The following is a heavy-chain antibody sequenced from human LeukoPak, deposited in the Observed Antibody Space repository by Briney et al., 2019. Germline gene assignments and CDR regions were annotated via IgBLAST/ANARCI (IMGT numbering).Heavy chain of an antibody. CDR1: GYTFSNYA. V-gene: IGHV1-18*01. Sequence: GASVEVSCKASGYTFSNYAISWVRQAPGQGLEWMGWISANNGNTNYASKLQGRVTMTTDTSTSAAYMELRSLRSDDTAVYYCARAWGEDIAARPYYFDYWGQGSLVTVSS. J-gene: IGHJ4*02. CDR3: ARAWGEDIAARPYYFDY. D-gene: IGHD6-6*01. CDR2: ISANNGNT.